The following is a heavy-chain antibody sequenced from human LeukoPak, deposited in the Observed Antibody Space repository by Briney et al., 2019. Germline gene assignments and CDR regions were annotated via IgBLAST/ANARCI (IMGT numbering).Heavy chain of an antibody. V-gene: IGHV3-21*01. Sequence: PGGSLRLSCAASGFTFSSYSMNWVRQAPGKGLEWVSSISSSRSYIYYADSVKGRFTISRGNAKNSLYLQMNSLRAEDTAVYYCAGDAGSYYDYVWGSGPYGYWGQGTLVTVSS. CDR2: ISSSRSYI. D-gene: IGHD3-16*01. J-gene: IGHJ4*02. CDR1: GFTFSSYS. CDR3: AGDAGSYYDYVWGSGPYGY.